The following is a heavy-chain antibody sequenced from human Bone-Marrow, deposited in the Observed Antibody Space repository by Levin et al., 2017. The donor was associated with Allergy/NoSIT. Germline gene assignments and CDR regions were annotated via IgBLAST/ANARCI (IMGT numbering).Heavy chain of an antibody. V-gene: IGHV3-13*01. J-gene: IGHJ4*02. D-gene: IGHD6-19*01. Sequence: GGSLRLSCAASGFSFSSYDMHWVRQATGKGLEWISSIGIRSDTYYVGSVKGRFTISRENARNSVFLQMNSLRAEDTAVYYCARATPAVSGTFDYWGQGALVTVSS. CDR2: IGIRSDT. CDR1: GFSFSSYD. CDR3: ARATPAVSGTFDY.